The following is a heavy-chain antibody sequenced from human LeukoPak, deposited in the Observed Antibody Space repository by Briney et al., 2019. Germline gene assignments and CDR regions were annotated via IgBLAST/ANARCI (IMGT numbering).Heavy chain of an antibody. CDR3: ARGGVAIPAANNWFAP. V-gene: IGHV4-59*01. J-gene: IGHJ5*02. CDR1: GDSINPYY. CDR2: IFYSGNT. D-gene: IGHD2-2*01. Sequence: SETLSLTCAVSGDSINPYYWSWLRQPPGKGLEWIGCIFYSGNTNYNPSLKSRVIISADTSKNQYSLRLSSVTAADTAVYYCARGGVAIPAANNWFAPWGQGTLVTVSS.